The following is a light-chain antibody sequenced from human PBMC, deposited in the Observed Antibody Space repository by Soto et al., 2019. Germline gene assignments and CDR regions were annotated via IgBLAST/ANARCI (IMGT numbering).Light chain of an antibody. CDR1: SSDVGGYNF. J-gene: IGLJ2*01. CDR2: DVS. Sequence: QSVLTQPRSVSGSPGQSVTISCTGTSSDVGGYNFVSWYQHHPGKAPKLMIYDVSKRPSGVPDRFSGSKSGNTASLTISGLQAEDEADYYCCSYAGNYPVLFGGGTKVTVL. V-gene: IGLV2-11*01. CDR3: CSYAGNYPVL.